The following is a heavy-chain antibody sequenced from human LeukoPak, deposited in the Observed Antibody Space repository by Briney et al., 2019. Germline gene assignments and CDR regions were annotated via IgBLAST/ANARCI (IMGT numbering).Heavy chain of an antibody. Sequence: GGSLRLSCAASGFTFSSYAMSWVRQAPGKGLEWVSAISGSGGSTYYADSVKGRFTISRDNSKNTLYLQMNSLRVEDTAVYYCARPRITMIVVIITPPDYWGQGTLVTVSS. D-gene: IGHD3-22*01. CDR2: ISGSGGST. V-gene: IGHV3-23*01. CDR1: GFTFSSYA. CDR3: ARPRITMIVVIITPPDY. J-gene: IGHJ4*02.